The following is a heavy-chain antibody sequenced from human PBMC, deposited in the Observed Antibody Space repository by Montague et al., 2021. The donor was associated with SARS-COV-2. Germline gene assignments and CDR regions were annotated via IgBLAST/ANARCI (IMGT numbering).Heavy chain of an antibody. CDR3: ARAQNTCFIANCVNYFDS. J-gene: IGHJ4*02. Sequence: SKTLSLTCSVSGGSISGHYWSWIRQPPGKGLEWIGNFDHSGNTKYNPSLKSRATISVDTSKNQFALRLSSVTAADTAVYYCARAQNTCFIANCVNYFDSWGLGALVTVSS. CDR1: GGSISGHY. V-gene: IGHV4-59*11. CDR2: FDHSGNT. D-gene: IGHD1-1*01.